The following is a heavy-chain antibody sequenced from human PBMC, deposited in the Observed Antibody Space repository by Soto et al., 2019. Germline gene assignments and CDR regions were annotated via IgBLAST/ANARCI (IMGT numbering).Heavy chain of an antibody. V-gene: IGHV1-46*01. CDR1: GYTFTSYY. Sequence: QVQLVQSGAEVKKPGASVKVSCKASGYTFTSYYMHWVRQAPGQGLEWMGIINPSGGSTSYAQKFQGRVTMTRDTSTSTVYMELSSLRSEDTAVYYCARGLTGYCSSTSCLNWFDPWGQGTLVTVSS. J-gene: IGHJ5*02. D-gene: IGHD2-2*01. CDR3: ARGLTGYCSSTSCLNWFDP. CDR2: INPSGGST.